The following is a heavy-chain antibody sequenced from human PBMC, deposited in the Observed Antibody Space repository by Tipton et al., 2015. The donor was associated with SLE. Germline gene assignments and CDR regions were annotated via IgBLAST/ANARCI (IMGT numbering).Heavy chain of an antibody. CDR3: AREGSSWYYFDY. J-gene: IGHJ4*02. CDR1: GGSFGSGDYY. V-gene: IGHV4-61*02. CDR2: IHTSGST. Sequence: TLSLTCTVSGGSFGSGDYYWSWIRQPAGKGLEWIGRIHTSGSTNYNPSLKSRGTISLDTSKSQFSLRLNSVTAADTAVYYCAREGSSWYYFDYWGQGTLVTVSS. D-gene: IGHD6-13*01.